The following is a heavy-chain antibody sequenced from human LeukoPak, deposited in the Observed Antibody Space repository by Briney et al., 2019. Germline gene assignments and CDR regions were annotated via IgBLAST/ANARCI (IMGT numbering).Heavy chain of an antibody. CDR2: IYYSGST. D-gene: IGHD6-19*01. CDR3: ARGPTGYSSGWYDF. J-gene: IGHJ5*01. V-gene: IGHV4-59*01. Sequence: PSETLSLTCTVSGGSISSYYWSWNRQPPGKGLEWIGYIYYSGSTNYNPSLKSRVTISVDTSKNQFSLKLSSVTAADTAVYYCARGPTGYSSGWYDFWGQGTLVTVSS. CDR1: GGSISSYY.